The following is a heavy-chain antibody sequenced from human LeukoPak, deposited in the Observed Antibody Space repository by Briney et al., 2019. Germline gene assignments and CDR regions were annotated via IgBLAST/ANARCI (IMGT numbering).Heavy chain of an antibody. CDR3: ARMSDGYSSSWSGWFDP. Sequence: GASVKVSCKASGYTFTGYYMHWVRQAPGQGLEWMGWINPNSGGTNYAQKFQGRVTMTRDTSISTAYMELSRLRSDDTAVYYCARMSDGYSSSWSGWFDPWGQGTLVTVSS. D-gene: IGHD6-13*01. J-gene: IGHJ5*02. CDR2: INPNSGGT. CDR1: GYTFTGYY. V-gene: IGHV1-2*02.